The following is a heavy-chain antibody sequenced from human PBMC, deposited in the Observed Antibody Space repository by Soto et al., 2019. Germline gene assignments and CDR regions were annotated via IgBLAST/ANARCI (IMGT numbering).Heavy chain of an antibody. J-gene: IGHJ4*02. V-gene: IGHV3-33*01. Sequence: QVQLVESGGGVVQPGRSLRLSCAASGFTFSSYGMHWVSQAPGKGLEWVAVIWYDGSNKYYADSVKGRFTISRDNSKNTLYMQMNSLRVEDTAVYYCARDRYSSGWYDLDYWGQGTLVTVSS. CDR1: GFTFSSYG. D-gene: IGHD6-19*01. CDR2: IWYDGSNK. CDR3: ARDRYSSGWYDLDY.